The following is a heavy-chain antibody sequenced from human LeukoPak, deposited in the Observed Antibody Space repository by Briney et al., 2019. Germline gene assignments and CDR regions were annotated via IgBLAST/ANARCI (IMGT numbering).Heavy chain of an antibody. Sequence: SETLSLTCTVSGGSISSYYWSWIRQPPGKGLEWIGYIYYSRSANYHPSLKSRVTISVDTSKNRFSLRLSSVTAADTAVYYCARAAEDFWSGYYYRHFDYWGQGTLVTVSS. CDR2: IYYSRSA. CDR1: GGSISSYY. J-gene: IGHJ4*02. V-gene: IGHV4-59*01. D-gene: IGHD3-3*01. CDR3: ARAAEDFWSGYYYRHFDY.